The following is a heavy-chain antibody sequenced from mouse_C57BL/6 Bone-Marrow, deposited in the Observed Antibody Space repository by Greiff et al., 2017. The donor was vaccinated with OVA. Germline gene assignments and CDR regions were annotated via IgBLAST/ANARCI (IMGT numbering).Heavy chain of an antibody. D-gene: IGHD2-12*01. CDR3: MGWPRRGFAY. Sequence: QVQLQQSGPELVKPGASVKISCKASGYAFSSSWMNWVKQRPGKGLEWIGRIYPGDGDTNYNGKFKGKATLTADKSSSTAYMQLSSLTSEDSAVYFCMGWPRRGFAYWGQGTLVTVSA. J-gene: IGHJ3*01. CDR1: GYAFSSSW. CDR2: IYPGDGDT. V-gene: IGHV1-82*01.